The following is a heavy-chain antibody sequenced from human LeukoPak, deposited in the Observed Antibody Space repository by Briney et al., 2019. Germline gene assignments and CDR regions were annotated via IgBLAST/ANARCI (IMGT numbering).Heavy chain of an antibody. V-gene: IGHV1-2*02. CDR3: ARDLGDMAAGVFYDY. CDR1: GYTFTGYY. Sequence: ASVKVSCKASGYTFTGYYMHWVRQAPGQGLEWMGWINPNSGGTNYAQKFQGRVTMTRDTSISTAYMELSRLRSDDTAVYYCARDLGDMAAGVFYDYWGQGTLVTVSS. D-gene: IGHD6-19*01. CDR2: INPNSGGT. J-gene: IGHJ4*02.